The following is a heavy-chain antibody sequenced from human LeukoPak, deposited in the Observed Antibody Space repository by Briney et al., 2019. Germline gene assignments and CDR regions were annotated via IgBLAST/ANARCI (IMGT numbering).Heavy chain of an antibody. CDR3: VRADAKKTAMVDY. CDR1: GFTFSSYS. V-gene: IGHV3-21*01. D-gene: IGHD5-18*01. Sequence: GGSLRLSCAASGFTFSSYSMNWVRQAPGKGLKWVSAISGSSSYIYYADSVNGRFTISRDNAKNSLYLQMNSLRVEDTAVYYCVRADAKKTAMVDYWGRGTLVAVSS. CDR2: ISGSSSYI. J-gene: IGHJ4*02.